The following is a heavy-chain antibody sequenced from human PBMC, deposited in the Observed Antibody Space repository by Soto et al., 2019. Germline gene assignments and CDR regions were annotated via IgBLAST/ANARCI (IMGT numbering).Heavy chain of an antibody. V-gene: IGHV4-59*01. J-gene: IGHJ4*02. Sequence: PSETLSLTCTVSGGSISSYYWSWIRQPPGKGLEWIGYIYYSGSTNYNPSLKSRVTISVDTSKNQFSLKLSSVTAADTAVYYCARIRSSGYYFPFDYWGQGTLVTVSS. D-gene: IGHD3-22*01. CDR1: GGSISSYY. CDR3: ARIRSSGYYFPFDY. CDR2: IYYSGST.